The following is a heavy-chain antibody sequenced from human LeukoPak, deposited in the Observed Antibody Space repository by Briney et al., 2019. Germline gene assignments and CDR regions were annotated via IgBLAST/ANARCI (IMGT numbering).Heavy chain of an antibody. J-gene: IGHJ4*02. V-gene: IGHV4-34*01. CDR3: ARVREGAVGYYFDY. D-gene: IGHD6-13*01. CDR2: INHSGST. CDR1: VGSFSGYY. Sequence: SETLSLTCAVYVGSFSGYYWSWIRQPPGKGLEWIGEINHSGSTNYNPSLKSRVTISVDTSKNQFSLKLSSVTAADTAVYYCARVREGAVGYYFDYWGQGTLVTVSS.